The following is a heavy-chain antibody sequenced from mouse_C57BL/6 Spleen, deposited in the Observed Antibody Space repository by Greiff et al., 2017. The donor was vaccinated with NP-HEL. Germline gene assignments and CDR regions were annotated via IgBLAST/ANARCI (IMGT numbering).Heavy chain of an antibody. Sequence: EVQLQESGPVLVKPGASVKMSCKASGYTFTDYYMNWVKQSHGKSLEWIGVINPYNGGTSYNQKFKGKATLTVDKSSSTAYMELNSLTSEDSAVYYCAICYYGSSFDYWGQGTTLTVSS. CDR3: AICYYGSSFDY. V-gene: IGHV1-19*01. CDR1: GYTFTDYY. CDR2: INPYNGGT. D-gene: IGHD1-1*01. J-gene: IGHJ2*01.